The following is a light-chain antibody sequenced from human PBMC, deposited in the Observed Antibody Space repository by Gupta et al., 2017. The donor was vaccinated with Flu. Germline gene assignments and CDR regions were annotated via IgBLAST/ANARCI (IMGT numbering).Light chain of an antibody. Sequence: DIQMTQSPSALSASVGDRVTITCRASQSISSYLNWYQQKPGKAPKLLIYAASSLESGVPSRFSGSGSGTDFTLTISSLQPEDFATYYCQQRNSTPFTFGGGTKVEIK. CDR2: AAS. J-gene: IGKJ4*01. CDR3: QQRNSTPFT. V-gene: IGKV1-39*01. CDR1: QSISSY.